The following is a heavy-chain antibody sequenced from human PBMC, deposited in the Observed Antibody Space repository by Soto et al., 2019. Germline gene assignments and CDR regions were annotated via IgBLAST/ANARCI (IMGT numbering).Heavy chain of an antibody. CDR2: IYQSGSA. CDR3: ARAFYGVDL. V-gene: IGHV4-30-2*06. J-gene: IGHJ6*02. Sequence: LSLTCTVSGGSITSGGYSWSWIRQSPGQGLEWIGYIYQSGSAFYNPSLKTRATILVDRSKNQFSLNLTSVTAADAAVYYCARAFYGVDLWGQGTTVTVSS. CDR1: GGSITSGGYS.